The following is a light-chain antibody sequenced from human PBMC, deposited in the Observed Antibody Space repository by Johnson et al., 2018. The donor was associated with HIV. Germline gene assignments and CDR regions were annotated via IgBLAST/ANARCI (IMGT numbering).Light chain of an antibody. J-gene: IGLJ1*01. V-gene: IGLV1-51*02. Sequence: QSVLTQPPSVSAAPGQKVTISCSGSSSNVGNNYVSWYQCLPGTAPKLLIFENNKRPSGIPDRFSGSKSGTSATLGITGLQTGDEADYYCGTWDSGLGAVYVFGPGTKVTVL. CDR2: ENN. CDR3: GTWDSGLGAVYV. CDR1: SSNVGNNY.